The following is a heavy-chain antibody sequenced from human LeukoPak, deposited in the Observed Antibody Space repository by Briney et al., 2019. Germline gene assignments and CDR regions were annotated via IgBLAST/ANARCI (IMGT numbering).Heavy chain of an antibody. Sequence: GGSLRLSCAASGFTFSNYDMHWVRQAPGKGLEWVAVISYDGSNKYYADSVKGRFTISRDNSKNTLYLQMNSLRPQDTAVYYCARGGSYYASGSYFAFDIWGQGTMVPVSS. CDR2: ISYDGSNK. CDR1: GFTFSNYD. CDR3: ARGGSYYASGSYFAFDI. J-gene: IGHJ3*02. D-gene: IGHD3-10*01. V-gene: IGHV3-30*03.